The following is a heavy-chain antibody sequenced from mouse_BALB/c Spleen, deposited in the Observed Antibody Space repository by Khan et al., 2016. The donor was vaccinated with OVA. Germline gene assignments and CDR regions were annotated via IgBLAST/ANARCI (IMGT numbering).Heavy chain of an antibody. CDR2: INPSNGGT. CDR3: TRSGYGTFAY. D-gene: IGHD2-1*01. Sequence: QVQLQQSGAELVKPGASVRLSCKASGYSFTSYYLYWVKQRPGHGLEWIGDINPSNGGTHFNEKFQNKVTLTVDKSSSTAYMQLSSLTSEDSAVYYCTRSGYGTFAYWGQGTLVTVSA. J-gene: IGHJ3*01. CDR1: GYSFTSYY. V-gene: IGHV1S81*02.